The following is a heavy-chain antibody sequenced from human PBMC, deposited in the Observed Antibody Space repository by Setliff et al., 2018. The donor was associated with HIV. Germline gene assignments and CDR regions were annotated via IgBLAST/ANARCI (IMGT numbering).Heavy chain of an antibody. D-gene: IGHD6-25*01. CDR2: IYPGDSDT. Sequence: PGESLTISCRGSGYRFTDYWIGWVRQMPGKGLEWMGVIYPGDSDTRYNPSFQGQVAISADKSTSTAYLQWGSLKASDTAMYYCARRLYSSEAFDPWGQGTLVTVSS. CDR3: ARRLYSSEAFDP. J-gene: IGHJ5*02. CDR1: GYRFTDYW. V-gene: IGHV5-51*01.